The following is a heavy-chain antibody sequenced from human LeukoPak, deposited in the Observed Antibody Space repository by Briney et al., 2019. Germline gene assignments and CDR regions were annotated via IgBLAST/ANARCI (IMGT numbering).Heavy chain of an antibody. D-gene: IGHD6-13*01. CDR3: ARDLSSWTPGY. Sequence: PGGSLRLSCAASGFTFSSYGMHWVRQAPGKGLEWVAVIWSDGNNKDYADSVKGRFTISRDDSKNTLYLQMNSLRAEDTAVYYCARDLSSWTPGYWGQGTLVTVSS. V-gene: IGHV3-33*01. CDR1: GFTFSSYG. CDR2: IWSDGNNK. J-gene: IGHJ4*02.